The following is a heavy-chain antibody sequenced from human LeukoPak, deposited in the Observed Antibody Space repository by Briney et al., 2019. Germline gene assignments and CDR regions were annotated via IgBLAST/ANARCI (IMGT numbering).Heavy chain of an antibody. J-gene: IGHJ4*02. CDR3: SKGLSPDY. V-gene: IGHV3-23*01. CDR1: GFTFGSFS. CDR2: ISGSGETT. D-gene: IGHD2/OR15-2a*01. Sequence: GGSLRLSCAASGFTFGSFSMSWVRQAPGKGLEWVSVISGSGETTFYADSVKGRFTISRDNSKNTLFLQMNSLRAEDTAVYYCSKGLSPDYWGQGTLVTVSS.